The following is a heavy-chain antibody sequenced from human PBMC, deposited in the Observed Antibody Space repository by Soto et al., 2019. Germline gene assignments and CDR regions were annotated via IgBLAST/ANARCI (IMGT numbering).Heavy chain of an antibody. J-gene: IGHJ6*02. CDR1: GDTFKNCG. CDR3: AAELGFGKLSVV. CDR2: IIPLFGTT. Sequence: QVQVVQSGVEVRRPGSSVKVSCKASGDTFKNCGMSWVRQAPGQGLEWMGGIIPLFGTTDFAQRFQGRLTITTNESTITAYMELSRLRSEDTATYSCAAELGFGKLSVVWGQGTTVIVSS. D-gene: IGHD3-10*01. V-gene: IGHV1-69*01.